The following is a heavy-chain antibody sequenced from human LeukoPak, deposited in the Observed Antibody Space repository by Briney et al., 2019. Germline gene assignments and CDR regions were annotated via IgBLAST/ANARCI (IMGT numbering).Heavy chain of an antibody. CDR3: ARDDTSGYYFDY. J-gene: IGHJ4*02. D-gene: IGHD3-22*01. CDR2: ISGSGGST. V-gene: IGHV3-23*01. Sequence: GGSLRLSCAASGFTFSSYVMSWVRQAPGKGLEWVSAISGSGGSTYYADSVKGRFTISRDNSKNTLYLQMNSLRAEDTAVYYCARDDTSGYYFDYWGQGTLVTVSS. CDR1: GFTFSSYV.